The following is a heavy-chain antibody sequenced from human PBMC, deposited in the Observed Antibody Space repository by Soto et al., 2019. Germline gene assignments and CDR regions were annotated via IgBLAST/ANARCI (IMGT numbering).Heavy chain of an antibody. D-gene: IGHD1-1*01. CDR2: ITASGDAT. CDR1: GFTFSGYA. CDR3: VEPGAYWTR. Sequence: EVPLLESGGGLVQPGGSLRLSCAASGFTFSGYAMSWVRQAPGKGLEWVSSITASGDATYYADFVKGRFTISRDNSKNTLFLQLNILGLDDTAVYFCVEPGAYWTRWGQGTLVTVSP. V-gene: IGHV3-23*01. J-gene: IGHJ4*02.